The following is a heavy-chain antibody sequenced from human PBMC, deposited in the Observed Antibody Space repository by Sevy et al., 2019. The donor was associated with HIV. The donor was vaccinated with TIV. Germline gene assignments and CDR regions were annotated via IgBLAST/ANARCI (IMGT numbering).Heavy chain of an antibody. Sequence: GGSLRLSCVASKFPFRSNGFHWVRQPPGKGLEWLSYINFDGSDRKYADSVKGRFTVSRENSKNTLYLQMNSLRAEDTAVYYGAKDLRVVIPAAMQPADLWGQGTLVTVSS. CDR2: INFDGSDR. CDR1: KFPFRSNG. J-gene: IGHJ5*02. CDR3: AKDLRVVIPAAMQPADL. V-gene: IGHV3-30*02. D-gene: IGHD2-2*01.